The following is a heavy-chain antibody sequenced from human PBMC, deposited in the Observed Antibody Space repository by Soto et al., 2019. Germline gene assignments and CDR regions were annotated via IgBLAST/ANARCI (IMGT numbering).Heavy chain of an antibody. CDR3: ARESEDLTSNFDY. J-gene: IGHJ4*02. V-gene: IGHV3-21*06. CDR2: ISSTTNYI. CDR1: GFIFTRYS. Sequence: GGSLRLSCAASGFIFTRYSMNWVRQAPGKGLEWVSSISSTTNYIYYGDSMKGRFTISRDNAKNSLYLEMNSLRAEDTAVYYCARESEDLTSNFDYWGQGTLVTVS.